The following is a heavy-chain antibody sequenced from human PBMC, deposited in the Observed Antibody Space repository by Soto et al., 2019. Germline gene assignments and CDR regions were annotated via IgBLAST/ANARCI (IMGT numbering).Heavy chain of an antibody. D-gene: IGHD3-3*01. CDR1: GGSISSYY. CDR2: IYYSGST. J-gene: IGHJ4*02. CDR3: ARAAILGPYYFDY. Sequence: QVQLQESGPGLVKPSETLSLTCTVSGGSISSYYWSWIRQPPGKGLEWIGYIYYSGSTNYNPSLKSRVTISVDTYKNQFSLKLSSVTAADTAVYYCARAAILGPYYFDYWGQGTLVTVSS. V-gene: IGHV4-59*01.